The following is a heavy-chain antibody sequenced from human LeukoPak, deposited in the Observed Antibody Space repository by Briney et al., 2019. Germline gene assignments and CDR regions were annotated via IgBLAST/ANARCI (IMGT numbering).Heavy chain of an antibody. V-gene: IGHV4-34*01. CDR1: GGSFSGYY. CDR2: INHSGST. D-gene: IGHD3-22*01. J-gene: IGHJ3*02. CDR3: ARVKRGLFYYNAFGI. Sequence: PSETLSLTCAVYGGSFSGYYWSCIRQPPGKGLEWIGEINHSGSTNYNPSLKSRVTISVDTSKNQFSLKLSSVTAADTAVYYCARVKRGLFYYNAFGIWGQGTMVTVSS.